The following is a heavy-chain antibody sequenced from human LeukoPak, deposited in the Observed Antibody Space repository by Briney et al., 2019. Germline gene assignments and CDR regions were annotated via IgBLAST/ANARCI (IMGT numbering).Heavy chain of an antibody. CDR2: IIPIFGTA. D-gene: IGHD3-22*01. CDR1: GGTFSSYA. V-gene: IGHV1-69*05. CDR3: ARDKAYYYDSSGYSDY. J-gene: IGHJ4*02. Sequence: VASVKVSCKASGGTFSSYAISWVRQAPGQGLEWMGRIIPIFGTANYAQKFQGRVTITTDESTSPAYMELSSLRSEDTAVYYCARDKAYYYDSSGYSDYWGQGTLVTVSS.